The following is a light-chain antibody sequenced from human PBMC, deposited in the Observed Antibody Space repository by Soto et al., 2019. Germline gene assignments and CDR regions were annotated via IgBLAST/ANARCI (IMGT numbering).Light chain of an antibody. J-gene: IGLJ1*01. Sequence: QSVLTQPPSVSGAPGQRVTISCTGSISNIGAGYDVHWYQQLPGTAPKLLIYGNSNRPSGVPDRFSGSKSGTSASLAITGLQADDEADYHCQSYDSSVTLRVFGTGTKLTVL. CDR2: GNS. CDR1: ISNIGAGYD. V-gene: IGLV1-40*01. CDR3: QSYDSSVTLRV.